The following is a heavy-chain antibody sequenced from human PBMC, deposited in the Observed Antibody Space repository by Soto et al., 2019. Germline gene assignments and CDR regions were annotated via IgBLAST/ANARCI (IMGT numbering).Heavy chain of an antibody. Sequence: GGSLRLSCTVSGFSVTNSYINWVRQAPGKGLEWVSILYSSGTTYYADSVRGRFTVSRDDSKNTLFLHMNSLRADDTAVYYCARGWSKFSYNYPYYYAMDAWGQGTTVTVSS. D-gene: IGHD5-18*01. J-gene: IGHJ6*02. V-gene: IGHV3-53*01. CDR3: ARGWSKFSYNYPYYYAMDA. CDR2: LYSSGTT. CDR1: GFSVTNSY.